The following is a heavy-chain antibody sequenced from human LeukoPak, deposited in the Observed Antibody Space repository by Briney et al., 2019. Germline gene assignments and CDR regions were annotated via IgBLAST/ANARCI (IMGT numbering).Heavy chain of an antibody. D-gene: IGHD3-10*01. V-gene: IGHV1-2*02. Sequence: ASVKVSCKASGYTFTGYCMHWVRQAPGQGLEWVGWINPNSGGTNYAQKFQGRVTMTRDTSISTAYMELSRLRSDDTAVYYCARVFTGSYEYYFDYWGQGTLVTVSS. CDR3: ARVFTGSYEYYFDY. CDR2: INPNSGGT. CDR1: GYTFTGYC. J-gene: IGHJ4*02.